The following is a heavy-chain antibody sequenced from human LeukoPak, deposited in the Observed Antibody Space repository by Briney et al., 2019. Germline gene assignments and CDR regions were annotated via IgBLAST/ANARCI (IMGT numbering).Heavy chain of an antibody. D-gene: IGHD3-10*01. CDR2: LYTVGNA. CDR3: ARDRLFGSPGGMDV. J-gene: IGHJ6*02. Sequence: PGGSLRLSCSASGFTVSSNYMSWVRQAPGKGLEWVSVLYTVGNAYYADSVKGRFTFSRDTSKNRLYLQMNSLGAEDTAVYYCARDRLFGSPGGMDVWGQGTTVTVSS. V-gene: IGHV3-66*01. CDR1: GFTVSSNY.